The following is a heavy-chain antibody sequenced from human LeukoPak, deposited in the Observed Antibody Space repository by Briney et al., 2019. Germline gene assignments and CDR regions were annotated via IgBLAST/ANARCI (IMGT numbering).Heavy chain of an antibody. CDR2: LGTAGDT. J-gene: IGHJ4*02. CDR3: ARQSTPHGNFDY. Sequence: QAGGSLRLSCAASGFTLTNYAMHWVRHPAGEGLEWVSALGTAGDTFYPGSVKGRFSISRDNAKKSLFLQMNSLRVEDTAIYYCARQSTPHGNFDYWGQGTPVTVSS. V-gene: IGHV3-13*01. CDR1: GFTLTNYA. D-gene: IGHD5-24*01.